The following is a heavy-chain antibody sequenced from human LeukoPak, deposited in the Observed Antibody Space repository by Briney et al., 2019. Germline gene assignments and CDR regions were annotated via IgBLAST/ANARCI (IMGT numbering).Heavy chain of an antibody. Sequence: GGSLRLSCAASGFTFSSYGMHWVRQAPGKELEWVAVISYDGSNKYYADSVKGRFTISRDNSKNTLYLQMNSLRAEDTAVYYCAKDREQWIQLMYYFDYWGQGTLVTVSS. D-gene: IGHD5-18*01. J-gene: IGHJ4*02. V-gene: IGHV3-30*18. CDR3: AKDREQWIQLMYYFDY. CDR2: ISYDGSNK. CDR1: GFTFSSYG.